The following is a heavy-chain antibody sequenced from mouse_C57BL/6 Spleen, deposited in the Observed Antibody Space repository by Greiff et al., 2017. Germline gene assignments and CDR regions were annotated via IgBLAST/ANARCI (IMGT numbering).Heavy chain of an antibody. J-gene: IGHJ3*01. V-gene: IGHV1-54*01. CDR2: INPGSGGT. D-gene: IGHD1-1*01. CDR1: GYAFTNYL. Sequence: VQLQQSGAELVRPGTSVKVSCKASGYAFTNYLIEWVKQRPGQGLEWIGVINPGSGGTNYNEKFKGKATLTADKSSSTAYMQLSSLTSEDSAVYCWARYTIYDGSSYDLGFAYWGQGTLVTVSA. CDR3: ARYTIYDGSSYDLGFAY.